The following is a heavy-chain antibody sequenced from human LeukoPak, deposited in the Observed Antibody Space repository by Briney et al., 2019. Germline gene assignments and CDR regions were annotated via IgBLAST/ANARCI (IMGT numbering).Heavy chain of an antibody. CDR1: GFTFSSYA. CDR2: ISGSGGST. Sequence: PGESLRLSCAASGFTFSSYAMSWVRQAPGKGLEWVSAISGSGGSTYYADSVKGRFTISRDNSKNTLYLQMNSLRAEDTAVYYCAKRYCSGGSCYPIDYWGQGTLVTVSS. CDR3: AKRYCSGGSCYPIDY. V-gene: IGHV3-23*01. D-gene: IGHD2-15*01. J-gene: IGHJ4*02.